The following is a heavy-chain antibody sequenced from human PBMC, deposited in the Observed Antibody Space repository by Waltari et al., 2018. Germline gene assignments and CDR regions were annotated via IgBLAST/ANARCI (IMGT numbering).Heavy chain of an antibody. D-gene: IGHD2-21*01. V-gene: IGHV3-21*01. Sequence: EVQLVESGGGLVKPGGSLRLSCAASGFTFSSYSMNWFRQAPGKGLEWVSSISSSSSYIYYADSVKGRFTISRDNAKNSLYLQMNSLRAEDTAVYYCARDSGAYCGGDCYAHWGQGTLVTVSS. CDR1: GFTFSSYS. CDR3: ARDSGAYCGGDCYAH. CDR2: ISSSSSYI. J-gene: IGHJ4*02.